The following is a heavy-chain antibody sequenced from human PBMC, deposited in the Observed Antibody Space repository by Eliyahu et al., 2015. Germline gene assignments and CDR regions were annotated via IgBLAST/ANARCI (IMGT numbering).Heavy chain of an antibody. CDR3: ALEPLGLATSKVDY. D-gene: IGHD3-3*02. J-gene: IGHJ4*02. CDR1: GFTFSTYS. Sequence: EVQVVESGGGLVKPGGSLRLSRVVSGFTFSTYSMNWVRQAPGKGLEWVSSITGSSGSKFYADSVKGRFTISRDNAKNSLYLLMSRLRAEDTAVYYCALEPLGLATSKVDYWGQGTLVTVSS. V-gene: IGHV3-21*01. CDR2: ITGSSGSK.